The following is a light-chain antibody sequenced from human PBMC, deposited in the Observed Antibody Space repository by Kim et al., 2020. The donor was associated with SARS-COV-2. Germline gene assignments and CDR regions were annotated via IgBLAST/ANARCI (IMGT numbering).Light chain of an antibody. CDR3: QAWDTTTLV. Sequence: SYELTQPPSVSVSPGQTASITCSGDKLGNKYASWYQQKPGQSPVLVIYQDTKRPSGIPELFSGSNSGNTATLTISGTQAMDEGDYFCQAWDTTTLVFGGGTQLTVL. V-gene: IGLV3-1*01. CDR1: KLGNKY. J-gene: IGLJ2*01. CDR2: QDT.